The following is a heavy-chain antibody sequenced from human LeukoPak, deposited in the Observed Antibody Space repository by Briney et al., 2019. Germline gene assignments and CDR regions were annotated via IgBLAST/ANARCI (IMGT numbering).Heavy chain of an antibody. CDR2: ISSSGSTM. J-gene: IGHJ4*02. CDR1: GFTFSSYE. D-gene: IGHD5-12*01. V-gene: IGHV3-48*03. CDR3: ARPYSAVFDY. Sequence: PGGSLRLSCAASGFTFSSYEMNWVRQAPGKGLEWVSYISSSGSTMYYADSVKGRFTISRDNARNSLYLQMNSLRDEDTAVYYCARPYSAVFDYWGQGTLVTVSS.